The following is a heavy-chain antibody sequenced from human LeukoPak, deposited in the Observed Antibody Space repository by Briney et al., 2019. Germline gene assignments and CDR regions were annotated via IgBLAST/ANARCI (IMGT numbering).Heavy chain of an antibody. CDR2: IYPSDSDS. J-gene: IGHJ3*02. Sequence: GEALKISCKTSGYTFSIYWIGWVRQMPGKGLEWMGIIYPSDSDSRYNPSFQGRVTFSVDKSISTAYLKWTGLKASDTGRYYCARVTVPAAGLTAAFDIWGHGTKVTVSS. CDR3: ARVTVPAAGLTAAFDI. D-gene: IGHD2-2*01. CDR1: GYTFSIYW. V-gene: IGHV5-51*01.